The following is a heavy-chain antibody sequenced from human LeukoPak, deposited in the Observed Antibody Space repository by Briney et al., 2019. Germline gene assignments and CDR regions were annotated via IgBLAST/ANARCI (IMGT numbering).Heavy chain of an antibody. J-gene: IGHJ3*02. CDR3: ARVGYYYDSSGKTDAFDI. CDR2: IYYSGST. Sequence: TLSLTCTVSGGSISSGGYYWSWIRQHPGKGLEWIGYIYYSGSTYYNPSLKSRVTISVDTSKNQFSLKLSSVTAADTAVYYCARVGYYYDSSGKTDAFDIWGQGTMVTVSS. D-gene: IGHD3-22*01. V-gene: IGHV4-31*03. CDR1: GGSISSGGYY.